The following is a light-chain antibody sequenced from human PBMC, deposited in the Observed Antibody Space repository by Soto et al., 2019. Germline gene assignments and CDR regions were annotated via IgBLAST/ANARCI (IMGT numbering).Light chain of an antibody. CDR3: MQGTLWPWT. Sequence: VVMTQSPLSLPVTLGQPASISCSSSQILVDRDGNTYFNWYQQRPGQPPWRLIYKVSYRDSGVPDRFSGSGSGTDFTLKISRVEAEDVGFYYCMQGTLWPWTFGQGTKVEFK. CDR1: QILVDRDGNTY. V-gene: IGKV2-30*01. CDR2: KVS. J-gene: IGKJ1*01.